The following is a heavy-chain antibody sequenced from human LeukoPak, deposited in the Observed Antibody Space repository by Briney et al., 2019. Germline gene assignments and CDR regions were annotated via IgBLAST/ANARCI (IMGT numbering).Heavy chain of an antibody. CDR2: IIPIFGTA. Sequence: GASVKVSCKASGGTFSSYAISWVRQAPGQGLEWMGGIIPIFGTANYAQKFQGRVTITTDESTSTAYMELSSLRSEDTAVYYCASGSMVRGVKNYYYYYMDVWGKGTTVTVSS. V-gene: IGHV1-69*05. CDR3: ASGSMVRGVKNYYYYYMDV. J-gene: IGHJ6*03. CDR1: GGTFSSYA. D-gene: IGHD3-10*01.